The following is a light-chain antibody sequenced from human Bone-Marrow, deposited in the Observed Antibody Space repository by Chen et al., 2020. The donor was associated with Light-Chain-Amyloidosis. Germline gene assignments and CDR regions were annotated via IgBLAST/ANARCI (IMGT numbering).Light chain of an antibody. J-gene: IGLJ2*01. CDR3: QSADSSGTYVE. Sequence: SFELTQPPSVSVSPGQTATITCYGDELPKQYACWYQQKPGQAPVLMIFKDTERPSGIPERFSGSSSGTTDTLTISGVQAEDEADYYCQSADSSGTYVEFGGGTKLTVL. CDR1: ELPKQY. V-gene: IGLV3-25*03. CDR2: KDT.